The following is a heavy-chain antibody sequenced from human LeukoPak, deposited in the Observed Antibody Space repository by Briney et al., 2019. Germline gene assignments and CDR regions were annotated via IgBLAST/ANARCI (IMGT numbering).Heavy chain of an antibody. CDR2: ICPGDSDT. CDR1: GYIFTSYW. CDR3: ARHQAGPELILVGMPKEIGY. Sequence: GESLKISCKGSGYIFTSYWIGWVRQMPGKGLEWMGIICPGDSDTRYSPSFQGQVTISADKSISTAYLQWSSLKASDTAMYYCARHQAGPELILVGMPKEIGYWGPGTLVTVSS. V-gene: IGHV5-51*01. J-gene: IGHJ4*02. D-gene: IGHD3-22*01.